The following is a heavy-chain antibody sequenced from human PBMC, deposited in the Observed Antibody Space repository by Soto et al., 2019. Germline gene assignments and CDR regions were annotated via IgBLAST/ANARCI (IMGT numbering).Heavy chain of an antibody. V-gene: IGHV4-34*01. CDR3: ARVLTGYCSGGSCYPFDY. CDR2: INHNGST. J-gene: IGHJ4*02. Sequence: QVQLQQWGAGLLKPSETLSLTCAVYGGSFSGYYWSWIRQPPGKGLEWIGEINHNGSTNYNPSLKSRVTISVDTSKNQFSLKLSSVTAADTAVYYCARVLTGYCSGGSCYPFDYWGQGTLVTVSS. CDR1: GGSFSGYY. D-gene: IGHD2-15*01.